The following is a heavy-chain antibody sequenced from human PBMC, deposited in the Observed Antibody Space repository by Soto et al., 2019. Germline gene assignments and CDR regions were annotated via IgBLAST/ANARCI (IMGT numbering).Heavy chain of an antibody. Sequence: SGGSLRLSCAASGLTFSNYAMHWVRQAPGKGLEWVAVISYDGSNKYYAGSVKGRFTSSRDNSKNTLYLQMDSLRADDTAVYYCARDIVSHYSVLWGQGTLVTVSS. CDR2: ISYDGSNK. V-gene: IGHV3-30-3*01. CDR3: ARDIVSHYSVL. D-gene: IGHD1-26*01. J-gene: IGHJ4*01. CDR1: GLTFSNYA.